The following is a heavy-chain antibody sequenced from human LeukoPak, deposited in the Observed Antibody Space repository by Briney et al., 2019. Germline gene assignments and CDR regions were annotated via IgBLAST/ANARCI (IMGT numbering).Heavy chain of an antibody. CDR2: IFYSGST. Sequence: PSETLSLTCTVSGGSISGYYWSWIRQPPGKGLEWIGYIFYSGSTTYNPSLKSRVTISQDTSKNQVSLMLSSVTAADTAVYYCASALQNYYYGMDVWGQGTSVTVSS. CDR3: ASALQNYYYGMDV. CDR1: GGSISGYY. V-gene: IGHV4-59*01. J-gene: IGHJ6*02.